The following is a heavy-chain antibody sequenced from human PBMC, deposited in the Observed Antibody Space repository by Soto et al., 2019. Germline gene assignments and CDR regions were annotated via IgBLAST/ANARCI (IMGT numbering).Heavy chain of an antibody. CDR3: ARHTPAISISDH. J-gene: IGHJ4*02. D-gene: IGHD2-15*01. CDR1: GGSISSRNYY. Sequence: SETLSLTCTVSGGSISSRNYYRGWIRQPPGKGLEWIGSIYYSGSTYYNPSLKSRVTISVDTSKNQFSLKLSSVTAADTAVYYCARHTPAISISDHWGQGTLVTVSS. V-gene: IGHV4-39*01. CDR2: IYYSGST.